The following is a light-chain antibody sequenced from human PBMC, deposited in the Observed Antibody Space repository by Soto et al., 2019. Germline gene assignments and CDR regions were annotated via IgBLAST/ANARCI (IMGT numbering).Light chain of an antibody. V-gene: IGKV1-39*01. Sequence: DMQMTQPPSSLSASVGDSITITCRASQSISRYSNWYQHKPGKAPKLLINAASSLERGVPSRFSGGGSGTDFTLNVSSLQPDDFATYYCQQNYRATPWTFGQGPRWRS. CDR3: QQNYRATPWT. CDR1: QSISRY. CDR2: AAS. J-gene: IGKJ1*01.